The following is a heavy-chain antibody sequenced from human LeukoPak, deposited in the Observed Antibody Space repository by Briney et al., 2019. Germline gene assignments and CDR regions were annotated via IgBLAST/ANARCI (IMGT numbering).Heavy chain of an antibody. V-gene: IGHV5-51*01. D-gene: IGHD1-26*01. CDR1: CYSFTNYC. CDR2: IYPGDSDT. Sequence: GESLQVSSKTFCYSFTNYCIGWVRQMPGKGLEWMGIIYPGDSDTRYSPSFRGQVAISADKSLSTAYLQWSRLKASDTAMYYCARSVVSYLPRYVYVWGQGTTVTVSS. CDR3: ARSVVSYLPRYVYV. J-gene: IGHJ6*02.